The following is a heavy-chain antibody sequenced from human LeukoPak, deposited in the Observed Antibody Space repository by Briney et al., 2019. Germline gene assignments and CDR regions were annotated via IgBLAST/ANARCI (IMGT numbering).Heavy chain of an antibody. CDR1: GSSIGSSTW. CDR2: IFYSGST. D-gene: IGHD3-9*01. Sequence: SETLSLTCAVSGSSIGSSTWWTWVRQPPGKGLEWIGEIFYSGSTNSNPSLKSRLTMSVDESKHEFSLKLTSVTAADTAIYYCASGGLVSRYLDHWGQGTLVTVSP. CDR3: ASGGLVSRYLDH. V-gene: IGHV4-4*02. J-gene: IGHJ4*02.